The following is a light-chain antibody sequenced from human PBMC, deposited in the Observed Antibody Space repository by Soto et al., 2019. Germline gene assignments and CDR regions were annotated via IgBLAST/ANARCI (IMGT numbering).Light chain of an antibody. CDR2: SAS. CDR3: DQLNSHPFT. CDR1: QGIGRY. V-gene: IGKV1-9*01. J-gene: IGKJ5*01. Sequence: IPLTQSPSSLSASVGDRVTITCRASQGIGRYLAWYQQKPGKAPKLLIYSASTLQSGVPSGFIGSRSGTDFTLTISSLQPEDFATYYWDQLNSHPFTFGQGTRLEIK.